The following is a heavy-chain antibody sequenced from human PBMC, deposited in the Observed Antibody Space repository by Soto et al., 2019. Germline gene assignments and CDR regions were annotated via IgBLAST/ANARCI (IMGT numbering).Heavy chain of an antibody. CDR1: GYTFTDYW. D-gene: IGHD2-15*01. CDR3: ARDRGYDAHDYYYNAMDV. CDR2: IYPGDSDT. Sequence: GESLKISCKGSGYTFTDYWIGWVRQLPGKGLEWMGIIYPGDSDTRYSPSFQGHVTITVDKSTSTAYLQMNSLRAEDTAVYYCARDRGYDAHDYYYNAMDVWGQGTMVTVSS. J-gene: IGHJ6*02. V-gene: IGHV5-51*01.